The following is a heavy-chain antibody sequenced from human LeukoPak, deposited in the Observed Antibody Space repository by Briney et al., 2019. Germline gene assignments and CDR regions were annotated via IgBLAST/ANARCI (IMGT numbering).Heavy chain of an antibody. CDR3: ARDDSGSYYGTSNRYFDY. CDR1: GYTFTSYG. V-gene: IGHV1-18*01. J-gene: IGHJ4*02. D-gene: IGHD1-26*01. Sequence: AAVTVSCKASGYTFTSYGISWVRQAPGQGGEGMGWINAYNGNTNDAQKLQGRVTMTTDTSTSTAYMELRSLRSDDTAVYYCARDDSGSYYGTSNRYFDYWGQGTLVTVSS. CDR2: INAYNGNT.